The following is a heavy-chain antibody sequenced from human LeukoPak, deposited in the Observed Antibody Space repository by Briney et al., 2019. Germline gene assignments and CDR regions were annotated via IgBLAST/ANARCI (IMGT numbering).Heavy chain of an antibody. Sequence: PGESLKISCKASGYIFTNYWIGWVRQMPGKGLEWVAIIYPGDSDTRYSPSFQGHVTISADKSINTAYLQWSSLKASDTAMYYCARRTTCSRYAVDPWGQGTLVTVSS. CDR2: IYPGDSDT. V-gene: IGHV5-51*01. CDR3: ARRTTCSRYAVDP. J-gene: IGHJ5*02. CDR1: GYIFTNYW. D-gene: IGHD2-2*01.